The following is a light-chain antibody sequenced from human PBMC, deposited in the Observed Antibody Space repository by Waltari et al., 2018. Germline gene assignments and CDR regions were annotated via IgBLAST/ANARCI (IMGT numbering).Light chain of an antibody. V-gene: IGKV3-20*01. J-gene: IGKJ4*01. CDR3: QQYDGEVVT. CDR1: QSVTSSS. CDR2: GTS. Sequence: EIELTQSPGTVYLSPGERAPLTCWASQSVTSSSLTWYQQKLGQAPRLLIYGTSSRATGIPDRFSGSGSGTDFTLTISRLEPEDFAVYYCQQYDGEVVTFGGGTKVEI.